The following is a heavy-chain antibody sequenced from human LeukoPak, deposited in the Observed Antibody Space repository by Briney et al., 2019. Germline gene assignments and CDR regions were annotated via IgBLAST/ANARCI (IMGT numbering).Heavy chain of an antibody. CDR2: IRYDGRNK. V-gene: IGHV3-30*02. CDR1: SSYY. D-gene: IGHD6-13*01. CDR3: ARDWASSTYSSSWYPAFDI. Sequence: SSYYWGCVRQAPGKGLECVAFIRYDGRNKYYADSVKGRFTISRDNSKNTLYLQMNSLRAEDTSVYYCARDWASSTYSSSWYPAFDIWGQGTMATVSS. J-gene: IGHJ3*02.